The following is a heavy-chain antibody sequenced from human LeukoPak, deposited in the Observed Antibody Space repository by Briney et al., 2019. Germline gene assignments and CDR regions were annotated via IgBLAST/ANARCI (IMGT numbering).Heavy chain of an antibody. J-gene: IGHJ4*02. Sequence: SETLSLTCAVYGGSFSGYYWSWIRQPPGKGLEWIGEINHSGSTIYNPSLKSRITISVDTSKNQFSLKLSSVTAADTAVYYCAGTPSGWEKGDYWGQGTLVTVSS. CDR2: INHSGST. CDR1: GGSFSGYY. V-gene: IGHV4-34*01. CDR3: AGTPSGWEKGDY. D-gene: IGHD6-19*01.